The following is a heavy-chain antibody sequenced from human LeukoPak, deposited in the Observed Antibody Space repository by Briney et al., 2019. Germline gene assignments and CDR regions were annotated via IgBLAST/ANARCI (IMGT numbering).Heavy chain of an antibody. J-gene: IGHJ5*02. V-gene: IGHV3-69-1*01. D-gene: IGHD3-22*01. Sequence: GGSLRLSCVGSGFTFSSYAMNWVRQAPGKGLEWVSSISSNNNIYYADSVKGRFTISRDNAKNSLYLQMNSLRAEDTAVYYCARDDLGGYDSSGYYWFDPWGQGTLVTVSS. CDR2: ISSNNNI. CDR1: GFTFSSYA. CDR3: ARDDLGGYDSSGYYWFDP.